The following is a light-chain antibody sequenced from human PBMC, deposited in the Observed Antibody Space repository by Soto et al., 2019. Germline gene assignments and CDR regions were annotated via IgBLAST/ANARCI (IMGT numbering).Light chain of an antibody. V-gene: IGKV3-11*01. CDR1: RSVSSS. CDR3: QHYNSYSEA. Sequence: EVVLTQSPATLSLSPGERAALSCRSRRSVSSSLACDQQKPGQAPRLLIYGASSRATGIPDRFSGSGSGTDFTLTISSLQPDDFATYYCQHYNSYSEAFGQGTKVDIK. CDR2: GAS. J-gene: IGKJ1*01.